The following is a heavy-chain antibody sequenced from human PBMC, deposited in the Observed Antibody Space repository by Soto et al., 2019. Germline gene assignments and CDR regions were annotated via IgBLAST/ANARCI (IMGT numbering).Heavy chain of an antibody. D-gene: IGHD2-2*02. CDR2: IDPSDSYT. V-gene: IGHV5-10-1*01. J-gene: IGHJ6*02. CDR3: ASPAGYCSSTSCFTVYGMDV. CDR1: GYRFTSYW. Sequence: GESLKISCKGSGYRFTSYWISWVRQMPGKGLEWMGRIDPSDSYTNYSPSFQGHVTISPDKSISTAYLQWSSLKASDTAMYYCASPAGYCSSTSCFTVYGMDVWGQGTTVTVSS.